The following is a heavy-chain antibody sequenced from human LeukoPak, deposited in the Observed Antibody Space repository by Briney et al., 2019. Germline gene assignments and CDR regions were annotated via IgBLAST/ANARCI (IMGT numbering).Heavy chain of an antibody. CDR1: GFTFSSYS. Sequence: GGSLRLSCAASGFTFSSYSMNWVRQAPGKGLEWVSYISSSSTIYYADSVKGRFTISRDNAKNSLYLQMNSLRAEDTAVYYCARAKRNGFDIWGQGTMISVSS. CDR2: ISSSSTI. J-gene: IGHJ3*02. CDR3: ARAKRNGFDI. V-gene: IGHV3-48*01.